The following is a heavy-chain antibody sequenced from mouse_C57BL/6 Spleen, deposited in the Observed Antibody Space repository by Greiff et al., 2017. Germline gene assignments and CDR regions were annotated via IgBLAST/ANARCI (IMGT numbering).Heavy chain of an antibody. J-gene: IGHJ2*01. D-gene: IGHD3-2*01. Sequence: VQLQQSGAELARPGASVKMSCKASGYTFTSYTMDWVKQRPGQGLEWIGYINPSSGYTKYNQKFKDKATLTADKSSSTAYMQLSSLTSEDSAVYYCARRQPLYYFDYWGQGTTLTVSS. CDR3: ARRQPLYYFDY. CDR1: GYTFTSYT. CDR2: INPSSGYT. V-gene: IGHV1-4*01.